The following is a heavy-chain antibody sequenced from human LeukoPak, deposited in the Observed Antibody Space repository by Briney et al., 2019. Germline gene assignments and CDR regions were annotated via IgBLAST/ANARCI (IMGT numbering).Heavy chain of an antibody. V-gene: IGHV3-53*01. CDR3: AKDRTVGASYWYFDL. CDR2: LYIGGNT. CDR1: GLTVNNNY. D-gene: IGHD1-26*01. J-gene: IGHJ2*01. Sequence: GGSLRLSCAASGLTVNNNYMNWVRQAPGKGLEWVSALYIGGNTYYADSVRGRFTISRDSSKNTLFLHMNTLRAEDTAIYYCAKDRTVGASYWYFDLWGRGTLVTVSS.